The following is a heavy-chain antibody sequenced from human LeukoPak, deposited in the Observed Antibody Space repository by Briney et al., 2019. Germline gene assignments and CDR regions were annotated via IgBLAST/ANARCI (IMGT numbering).Heavy chain of an antibody. V-gene: IGHV7-4-1*02. J-gene: IGHJ4*02. CDR1: GYSFTWYA. Sequence: VASVKVSCKASGYSFTWYAMNWVRQAPGQGLEWMGRINTNTGNPTYAQGFTGRFVFSLDTSVSTAYLQISSLKAEDTAVYYCATQGGGYCSGTTCYDYWGQGTPVTVSS. D-gene: IGHD2-2*01. CDR3: ATQGGGYCSGTTCYDY. CDR2: INTNTGNP.